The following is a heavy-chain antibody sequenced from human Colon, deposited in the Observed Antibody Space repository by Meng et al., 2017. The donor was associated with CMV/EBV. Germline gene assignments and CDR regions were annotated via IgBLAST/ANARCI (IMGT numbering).Heavy chain of an antibody. D-gene: IGHD5-12*01. CDR3: ARENSGYDNRRGFDY. J-gene: IGHJ4*02. Sequence: QVQLVQSGAEVKKPGASVKVSFKASGYTFTSYDINWVRQATGQGLEWMGWMNPNSGNTGYAQKFQGRVTMTRNTSISTAYMELSGLRSEDTAVYYCARENSGYDNRRGFDYWGQGTLVTVSS. V-gene: IGHV1-8*01. CDR2: MNPNSGNT. CDR1: GYTFTSYD.